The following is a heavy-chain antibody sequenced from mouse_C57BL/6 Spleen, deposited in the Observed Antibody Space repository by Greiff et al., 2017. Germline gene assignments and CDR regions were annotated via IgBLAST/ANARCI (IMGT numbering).Heavy chain of an antibody. CDR2: IYPGSGST. Sequence: QVQLQQPGAELVKPGASVKMSCKASGYTFTSYWITWVKQRPGQGLEWIGDIYPGSGSTNYNEKFKSKATLTVDTSSSPAYMQLSSLTSEDSAVYYCARGDGPYFDVWGTGTTVTVSS. CDR3: ARGDGPYFDV. CDR1: GYTFTSYW. D-gene: IGHD2-3*01. J-gene: IGHJ1*03. V-gene: IGHV1-55*01.